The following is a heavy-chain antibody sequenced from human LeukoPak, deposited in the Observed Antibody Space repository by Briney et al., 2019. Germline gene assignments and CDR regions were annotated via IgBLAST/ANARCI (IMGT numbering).Heavy chain of an antibody. D-gene: IGHD3-16*02. CDR3: ATEYDYVWGTYRY. CDR2: IKQDGSEK. J-gene: IGHJ4*02. Sequence: PGGSLRLSCAASEFTFTTYSMNWVRQAPGKGLEWVANIKQDGSEKYYVDSVKGRFTISRDNAKNSLYLQMNSLRAEDTAVYYCATEYDYVWGTYRYWGQGTLVTVSS. V-gene: IGHV3-7*01. CDR1: EFTFTTYS.